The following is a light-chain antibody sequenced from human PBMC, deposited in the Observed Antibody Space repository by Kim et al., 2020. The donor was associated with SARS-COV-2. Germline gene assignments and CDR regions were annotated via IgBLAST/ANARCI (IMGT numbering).Light chain of an antibody. V-gene: IGLV3-19*01. J-gene: IGLJ3*02. CDR3: NSRDSSGNHWV. CDR2: GKN. CDR1: SLRSYY. Sequence: SSELTQDPAVSVALGQPVRITCQGDSLRSYYASWYQQKPGQAPVLVIYGKNNRPSGIPDRFSGSSSGNKASLTITGAQAEDEADYYCNSRDSSGNHWVFG.